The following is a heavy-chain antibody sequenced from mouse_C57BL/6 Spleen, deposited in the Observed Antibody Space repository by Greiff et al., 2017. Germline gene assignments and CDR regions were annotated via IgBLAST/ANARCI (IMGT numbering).Heavy chain of an antibody. CDR2: IYPRSGNT. CDR1: GYTFTSYG. V-gene: IGHV1-81*01. CDR3: ARHYSDYSYHY. J-gene: IGHJ2*01. D-gene: IGHD1-1*01. Sequence: VQLQQSGAELVRPGASVKLSCKASGYTFTSYGISWVKQRTGQGLEWIGEIYPRSGNTYYNEKFKGKATLTADKSSSTAYMELRSLTSEDSAVYFCARHYSDYSYHYWGQGTALTVSS.